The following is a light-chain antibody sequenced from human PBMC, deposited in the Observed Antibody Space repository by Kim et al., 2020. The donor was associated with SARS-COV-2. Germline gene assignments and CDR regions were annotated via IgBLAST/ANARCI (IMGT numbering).Light chain of an antibody. J-gene: IGKJ1*01. Sequence: VSPGERVTRSGRASQSVSSSLAWYQQKPGQAPRLLIFGAATRATGIPAKFSGSGSGTEFTLTISSLQSEDFAVYYCQQYNNWPSTFGQGTKVEIK. CDR3: QQYNNWPST. CDR2: GAA. CDR1: QSVSSS. V-gene: IGKV3-15*01.